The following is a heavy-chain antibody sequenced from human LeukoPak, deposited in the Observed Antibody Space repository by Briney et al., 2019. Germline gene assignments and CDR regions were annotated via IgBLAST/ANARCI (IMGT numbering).Heavy chain of an antibody. J-gene: IGHJ6*02. Sequence: GESLKISCKAAGYCFTNYWLCFVRQMPGKGPEWMGIIHCGDSNTRYSPSFQGQVTISADKSISTAYLQWRSLKASDTAMYYCAKVPSGYYGMDLWGQGTTVTVS. V-gene: IGHV5-51*01. D-gene: IGHD1-26*01. CDR2: IHCGDSNT. CDR3: AKVPSGYYGMDL. CDR1: GYCFTNYW.